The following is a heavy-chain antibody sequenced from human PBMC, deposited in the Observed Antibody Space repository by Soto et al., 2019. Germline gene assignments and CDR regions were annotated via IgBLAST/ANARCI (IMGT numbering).Heavy chain of an antibody. V-gene: IGHV4-34*01. CDR3: ARNGSYYDFWSGYYFGGGMDV. CDR1: GGSFSGYY. Sequence: ETLSLTCAVYGGSFSGYYWSWIRQPPGKGLEWIGEINHSGSTNYNPSLKSRVTISVDTSKNQFSLKLSSVTAADTAVYYCARNGSYYDFWSGYYFGGGMDVWGQGTTVTVSS. CDR2: INHSGST. D-gene: IGHD3-3*01. J-gene: IGHJ6*02.